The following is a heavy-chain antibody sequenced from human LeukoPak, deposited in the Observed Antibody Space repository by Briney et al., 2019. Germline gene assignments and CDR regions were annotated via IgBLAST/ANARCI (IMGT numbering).Heavy chain of an antibody. CDR1: GGSFSGYY. CDR2: INHSGST. D-gene: IGHD7-27*01. V-gene: IGHV4-34*01. J-gene: IGHJ4*02. Sequence: SETLSLTCAVYGGSFSGYYWSWIRQPPGKGLEWIGEINHSGSTNYNPSLKSRVTISVDTSKNQFPLKLSSVTAADTAVYYCARGKLGIWRSYDYWGQGTLVTVSS. CDR3: ARGKLGIWRSYDY.